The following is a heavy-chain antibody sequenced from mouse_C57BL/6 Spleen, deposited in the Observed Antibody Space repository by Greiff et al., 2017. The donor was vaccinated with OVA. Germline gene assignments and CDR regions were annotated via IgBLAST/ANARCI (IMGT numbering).Heavy chain of an antibody. J-gene: IGHJ4*01. CDR2: IWGDGGT. Sequence: QVQLVESGPGLVAPSPTLSITCTVSGFSLTSYGVSWVRQPPGKGLEWLGGIWGDGGTTYHSALISRLSISKDNSKSQVFLKLNSLQTDDTATYYCAKNYGSRNAMDYWGQGTSVTVSS. V-gene: IGHV2-3*01. D-gene: IGHD1-1*01. CDR1: GFSLTSYG. CDR3: AKNYGSRNAMDY.